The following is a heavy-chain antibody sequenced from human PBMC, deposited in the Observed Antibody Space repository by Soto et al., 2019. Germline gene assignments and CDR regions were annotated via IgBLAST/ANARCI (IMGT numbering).Heavy chain of an antibody. CDR1: GFTFSSYW. V-gene: IGHV3-7*01. CDR2: IKEDGSEK. Sequence: EVQLVESGGGLVQPGGSLRLSCAASGFTFSSYWMRWVRQAPGKGLEWVASIKEDGSEKYYVDSMKGRFSISRDNTKNSLYLQRNSLRAEDTAVYYCAGGWEYWGRGTLVTVSS. D-gene: IGHD6-19*01. J-gene: IGHJ4*02. CDR3: AGGWEY.